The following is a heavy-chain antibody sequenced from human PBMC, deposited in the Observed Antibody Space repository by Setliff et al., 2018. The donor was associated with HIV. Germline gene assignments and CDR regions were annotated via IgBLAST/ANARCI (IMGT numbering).Heavy chain of an antibody. Sequence: PGESLKISCKTSGYDFTTNWVGWVRQMPGKGLEWMGIIRPADSDTRVNPSFQGHVTISADKSISTTYLQWSSLRASDTAMYYCMRGRSITIFGVAYFDFWGQGTQVTVSS. J-gene: IGHJ4*02. CDR2: IRPADSDT. CDR3: MRGRSITIFGVAYFDF. CDR1: GYDFTTNW. D-gene: IGHD3-3*01. V-gene: IGHV5-51*01.